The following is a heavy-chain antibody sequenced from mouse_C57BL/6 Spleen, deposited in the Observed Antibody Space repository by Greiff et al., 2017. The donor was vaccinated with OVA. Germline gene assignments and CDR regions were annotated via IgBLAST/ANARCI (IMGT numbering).Heavy chain of an antibody. CDR2: ISDGGSYT. CDR3: ARDGGVLRSFAY. D-gene: IGHD1-1*01. J-gene: IGHJ3*01. CDR1: GFTFSSYA. V-gene: IGHV5-4*01. Sequence: EVHLVESGGGLVKPGGSLKLSCAASGFTFSSYAMSWVRQTPEKRLEWVATISDGGSYTYYPDNVKGRFTISRDNAKNNLYLQMSHLKSEDTAMYYCARDGGVLRSFAYWGQGTLVTVSA.